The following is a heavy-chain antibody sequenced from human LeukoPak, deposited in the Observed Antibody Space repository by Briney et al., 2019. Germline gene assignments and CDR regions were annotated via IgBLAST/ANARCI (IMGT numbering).Heavy chain of an antibody. Sequence: PSETLSLTCTVSGGSISSGDYYWSWIRQPPGKGLEWIGYIYYSGSTYYNPSLKSRVTISVDTSKSQFSLKLSSVTAADTAVYYCASTQGDIAAAGTGFDPWGQGTLVTVSS. J-gene: IGHJ5*02. CDR3: ASTQGDIAAAGTGFDP. CDR2: IYYSGST. CDR1: GGSISSGDYY. V-gene: IGHV4-30-4*01. D-gene: IGHD6-13*01.